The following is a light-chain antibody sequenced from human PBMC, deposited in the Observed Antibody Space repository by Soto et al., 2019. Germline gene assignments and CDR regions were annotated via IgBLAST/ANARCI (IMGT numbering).Light chain of an antibody. CDR1: QSLLHSNGYNY. V-gene: IGKV2-28*01. J-gene: IGKJ2*01. CDR2: LGS. Sequence: DIVMTQSPLSLPVTPGEPASISCRSSQSLLHSNGYNYLEWYLQKPGQSPQLLIYLGSTRASGVPERFSGSGSGTDFTLRISRVEAEDVGVYYCVRPLQTPQTFGQGTKLEIK. CDR3: VRPLQTPQT.